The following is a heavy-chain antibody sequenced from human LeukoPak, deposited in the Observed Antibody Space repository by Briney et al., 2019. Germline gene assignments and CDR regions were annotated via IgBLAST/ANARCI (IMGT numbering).Heavy chain of an antibody. CDR2: IKGDGIST. J-gene: IGHJ4*02. CDR1: GFDFSSNW. Sequence: GGSLRLSCAASGFDFSSNWMHRVRHAPGQGLVWVSRIKGDGISTNYADSVKGRFTISRDIAKNTLYLQMNSLRAEDTGVYYCAKDHYWSIDYWGRGTLVTVSS. CDR3: AKDHYWSIDY. D-gene: IGHD3-3*01. V-gene: IGHV3-74*01.